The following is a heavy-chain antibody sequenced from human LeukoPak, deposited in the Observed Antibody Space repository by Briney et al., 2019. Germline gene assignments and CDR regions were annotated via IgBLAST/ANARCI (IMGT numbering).Heavy chain of an antibody. V-gene: IGHV1-24*01. D-gene: IGHD1-14*01. CDR3: XXXXXXXNSTTCSYYFDY. J-gene: IGHJ4*02. CDR1: GYTLTELS. CDR2: FDPENGEI. Sequence: ASVKVSCKVSGYTLTELSIHWVRQAPGKGLEWMGGFDPENGEIIYAQKFQGRVTMTEDRSGDTAYMQLSSLRSEDTAVYYWXXXXXXXNSTTCSYYFDYWGQGTLVTVSS.